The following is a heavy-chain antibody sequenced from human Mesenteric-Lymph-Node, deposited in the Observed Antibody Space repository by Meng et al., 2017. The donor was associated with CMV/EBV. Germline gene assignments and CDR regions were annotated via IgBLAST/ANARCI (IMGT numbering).Heavy chain of an antibody. D-gene: IGHD1-14*01. V-gene: IGHV3-48*03. Sequence: GESLKISCAASGFSLSAYEMNWVRQAPGKGLEGVSYISRSGTTLYYGDSVKGRINISRDNAKNSLYLQMNSLRVEDTAVYYCARGGVLHDRPDLSFFDYWGQGTVVTVSS. CDR1: GFSLSAYE. CDR2: ISRSGTTL. J-gene: IGHJ4*02. CDR3: ARGGVLHDRPDLSFFDY.